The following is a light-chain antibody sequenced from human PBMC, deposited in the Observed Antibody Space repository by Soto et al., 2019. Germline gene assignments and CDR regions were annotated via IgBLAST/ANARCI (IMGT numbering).Light chain of an antibody. J-gene: IGKJ4*01. Sequence: EIVMTQSPATLSVSPGERATLSCRASQSITGNLTWYQQKPGQAPRLLIYDASTRATGIPARFSGSGSGTEFTITISSLQSEDFAVYYCQQYNNWPITFGGGTKVEIK. V-gene: IGKV3-15*01. CDR1: QSITGN. CDR2: DAS. CDR3: QQYNNWPIT.